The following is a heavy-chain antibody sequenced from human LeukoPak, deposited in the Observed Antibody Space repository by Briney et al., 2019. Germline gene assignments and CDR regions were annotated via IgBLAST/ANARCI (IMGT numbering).Heavy chain of an antibody. D-gene: IGHD5-12*01. CDR3: TREDSGYEFVFDY. Sequence: SSGGYSWSWIRQPPGKGLEWVGFIRSKAYGGTTEYAASVKGRFTISRDDSKSIAYLQMNSLKTEDTAVYYCTREDSGYEFVFDYWGQGTLVTVSS. J-gene: IGHJ4*02. V-gene: IGHV3-49*03. CDR1: SSGGYS. CDR2: IRSKAYGGTT.